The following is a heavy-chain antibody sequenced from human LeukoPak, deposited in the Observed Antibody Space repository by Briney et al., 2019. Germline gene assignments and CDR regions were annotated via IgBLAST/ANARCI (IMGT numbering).Heavy chain of an antibody. J-gene: IGHJ4*02. V-gene: IGHV3-23*01. CDR2: ISDTGNT. CDR1: GFTFSSYW. D-gene: IGHD2-15*01. CDR3: AKAPVRTCRGAFCYPFDY. Sequence: PGGSLRLSCAASGFTFSSYWMSWVRQAPGKGLEWVSAISDTGNTYHADSVKGRFTISRDSSKNTLFLQMNRLRPEDAAVYYCAKAPVRTCRGAFCYPFDYWGLGTLVTVSS.